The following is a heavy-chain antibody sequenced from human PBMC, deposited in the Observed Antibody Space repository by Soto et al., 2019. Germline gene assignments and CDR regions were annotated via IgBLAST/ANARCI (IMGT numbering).Heavy chain of an antibody. D-gene: IGHD1-26*01. CDR2: ISYDGSNK. V-gene: IGHV3-30*18. CDR3: AKGRVGATISGY. J-gene: IGHJ4*02. CDR1: GFTFSSYG. Sequence: VQLVESGGGLVQPGGSLRLSCAASGFTFSSYGMHWVRQAPGKGLEWVAVISYDGSNKYYADSVKGRFTISRDNSKNTLYLQMNSLRAEDTAVYYCAKGRVGATISGYWGQGTLVTVSS.